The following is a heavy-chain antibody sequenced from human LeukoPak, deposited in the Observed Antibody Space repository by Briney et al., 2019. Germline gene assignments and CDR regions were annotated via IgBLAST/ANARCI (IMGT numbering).Heavy chain of an antibody. CDR2: INSDGSST. CDR3: ARDLVYYGNSGHYYGLGACDI. CDR1: GFTFSNYW. D-gene: IGHD3-22*01. Sequence: TGGSLRLSCAASGFTFSNYWMHWVRQAPGKGLVWVSRINSDGSSTSYADSVKGRFTISRDNAKNTLYLQMNSLRAEDTAVYYCARDLVYYGNSGHYYGLGACDIWGQGTMVTVSS. V-gene: IGHV3-74*01. J-gene: IGHJ3*02.